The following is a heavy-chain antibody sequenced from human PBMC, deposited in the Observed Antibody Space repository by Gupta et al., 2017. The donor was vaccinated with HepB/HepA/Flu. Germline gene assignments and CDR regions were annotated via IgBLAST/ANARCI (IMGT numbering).Heavy chain of an antibody. CDR1: GFTFSNYW. Sequence: EVQLVESGGGLVQPGGSLRLSCATSGFTFSNYWMSWVRQAPGKGLEWVANIKQDGSDKYYVDSVKGRFAISRDNAKNSLFLQMNSLRAEDTAVYYCARGRGDNYYYYYYMDVWGKGTTVTVSS. CDR2: IKQDGSDK. J-gene: IGHJ6*03. D-gene: IGHD5-12*01. CDR3: ARGRGDNYYYYYYMDV. V-gene: IGHV3-7*01.